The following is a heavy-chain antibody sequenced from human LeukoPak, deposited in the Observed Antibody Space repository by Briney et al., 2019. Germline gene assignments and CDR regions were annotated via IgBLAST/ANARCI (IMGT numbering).Heavy chain of an antibody. CDR3: AREEGEWFGELFLPFKY. J-gene: IGHJ4*02. CDR2: INPNSGGT. CDR1: GYTFSDYY. D-gene: IGHD3-10*01. V-gene: IGHV1-2*02. Sequence: GASVKVSCKASGYTFSDYYMHWARQAPGQGLEWMGWINPNSGGTKYAQKFQGRVTMTRDTSINTAYMELSRLRSDDTAVYYCAREEGEWFGELFLPFKYWGQGTLVTVSS.